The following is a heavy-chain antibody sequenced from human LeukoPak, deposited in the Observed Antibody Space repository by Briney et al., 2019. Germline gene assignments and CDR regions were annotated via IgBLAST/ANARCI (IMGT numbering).Heavy chain of an antibody. J-gene: IGHJ4*02. D-gene: IGHD3-16*01. CDR2: IYGGDSDT. CDR1: GCNFNANW. V-gene: IGHV5-51*01. Sequence: GESLKISCKVSGCNFNANWIAWVRESPGKGLEWMGSIYGGDSDTRYSPSFQGHVTISVDKSNSVAYLQWSSLRASDTAMYYCARGDYFDYWGQGTLVTVSS. CDR3: ARGDYFDY.